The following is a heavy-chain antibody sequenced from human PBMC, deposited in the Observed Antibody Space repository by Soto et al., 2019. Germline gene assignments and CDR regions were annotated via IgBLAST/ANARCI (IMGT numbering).Heavy chain of an antibody. D-gene: IGHD3-22*01. CDR1: GFAFSSYS. J-gene: IGHJ4*02. CDR2: ISSSSSTI. CDR3: ARNIYYDSRGDYLGDLMGY. Sequence: GGSLRLSCAASGFAFSSYSMNWVRQAPGKGLEWVSYISSSSSTIYYADSVKSRFTISRDNAKNSLYLQMNSLRDDDTAVYYCARNIYYDSRGDYLGDLMGYWAQGTLVTVSS. V-gene: IGHV3-48*02.